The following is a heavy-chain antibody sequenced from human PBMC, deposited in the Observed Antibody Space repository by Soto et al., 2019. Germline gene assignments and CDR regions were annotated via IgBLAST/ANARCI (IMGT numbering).Heavy chain of an antibody. CDR3: AKVGISGTKYFEY. V-gene: IGHV3-23*01. Sequence: EVQLLESGGGLAQPGGSLRLSCAASGFAFSPYGMSWVRQAPGKGLAWVSSITSTGGTTYYADSVKGRFTISRDNSKNTLYLQMNSLRAEDTAVYYCAKVGISGTKYFEYWSQGTLVSVSS. CDR2: ITSTGGTT. J-gene: IGHJ4*02. CDR1: GFAFSPYG. D-gene: IGHD1-20*01.